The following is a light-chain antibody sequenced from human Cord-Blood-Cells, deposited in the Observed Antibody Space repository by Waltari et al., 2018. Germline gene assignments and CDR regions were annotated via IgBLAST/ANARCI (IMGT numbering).Light chain of an antibody. CDR2: GAS. V-gene: IGKV3-20*01. J-gene: IGKJ2*01. Sequence: ENVLTHSPGTLSLFPGERAILSCRDSQSVSSSYLAWYQQKTGQAPRLLIYGASSRATGIPDRFSGSGSGTDFTLTISRLEPEDFAVYYCQQYGSSPRTFGQGTKLEIK. CDR3: QQYGSSPRT. CDR1: QSVSSSY.